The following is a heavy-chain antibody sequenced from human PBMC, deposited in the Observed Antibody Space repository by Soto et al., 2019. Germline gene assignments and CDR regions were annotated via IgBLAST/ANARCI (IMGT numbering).Heavy chain of an antibody. D-gene: IGHD6-19*01. Sequence: QLQLKESGPGLVKPSETLSLTCTVSHGSITRSTFYWGWIRQPPGKGLEWIGSVHYTGNTYYNPSLKSRVTISRDSSTNHLYLKLSSVTAADTAVYYCARHLYSGESSGYYGYWGQGALVTVSS. CDR1: HGSITRSTFY. V-gene: IGHV4-39*01. CDR3: ARHLYSGESSGYYGY. J-gene: IGHJ4*02. CDR2: VHYTGNT.